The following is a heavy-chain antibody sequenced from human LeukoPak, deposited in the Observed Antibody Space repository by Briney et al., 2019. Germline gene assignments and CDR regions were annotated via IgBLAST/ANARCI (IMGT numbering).Heavy chain of an antibody. Sequence: GGSLRLSCAASGFTFYSYWMHWVRQAPGKGLVWVSCINGDGSTSNYADSVKGRFTISRDNAKNTLYLQMNSLRAEDTAVYYCARGGTPITIFGVVPYFDYWGQGTLVTVSS. CDR2: INGDGSTS. J-gene: IGHJ4*02. D-gene: IGHD3-3*01. CDR3: ARGGTPITIFGVVPYFDY. CDR1: GFTFYSYW. V-gene: IGHV3-74*01.